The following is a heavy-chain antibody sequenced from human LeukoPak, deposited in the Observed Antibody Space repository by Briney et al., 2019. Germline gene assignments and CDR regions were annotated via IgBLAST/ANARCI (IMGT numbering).Heavy chain of an antibody. J-gene: IGHJ4*01. Sequence: PGGSLRLSCAASGFTFTKYRMNWVRQAPGKGLECVSSISSSSTYIYYADSMKGRFTISRDISKNTLYLQMNSLKVEDTAVYYCAREEPQLFYHWGHGTLVTVSS. CDR2: ISSSSTYI. CDR1: GFTFTKYR. CDR3: AREEPQLFYH. V-gene: IGHV3-21*04. D-gene: IGHD1-26*01.